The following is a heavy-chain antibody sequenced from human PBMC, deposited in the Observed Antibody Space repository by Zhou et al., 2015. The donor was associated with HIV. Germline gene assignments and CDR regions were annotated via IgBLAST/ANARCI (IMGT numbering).Heavy chain of an antibody. D-gene: IGHD3-16*01. CDR3: ARSNMNYDYALDL. Sequence: QVQLVQSGAEVKKPGASVKVSCKASGYTFTSYDINWVRQATGEGLEWMGWMTPNSGNTGYAQKFQGRVTMTRDTSISTAYMELSSLRSEDTAVYYCARSNMNYDYALDLWGQGTKVIVS. CDR2: MTPNSGNT. V-gene: IGHV1-8*01. J-gene: IGHJ3*01. CDR1: GYTFTSYD.